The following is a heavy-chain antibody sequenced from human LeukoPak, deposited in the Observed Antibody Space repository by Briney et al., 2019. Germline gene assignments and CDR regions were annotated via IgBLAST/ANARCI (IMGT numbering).Heavy chain of an antibody. J-gene: IGHJ4*02. CDR2: INAGNGNT. CDR3: ARCGVLGDFDY. Sequence: VASVKVSCKASGYTFTSCAVHWVRQAPGQRLEWMGWINAGNGNTKYSQKFQGRVTITSDTSATTVYMELSSLRSEDTAVYYCARCGVLGDFDYWGQGTLVAVSS. V-gene: IGHV1-3*01. D-gene: IGHD3-10*02. CDR1: GYTFTSCA.